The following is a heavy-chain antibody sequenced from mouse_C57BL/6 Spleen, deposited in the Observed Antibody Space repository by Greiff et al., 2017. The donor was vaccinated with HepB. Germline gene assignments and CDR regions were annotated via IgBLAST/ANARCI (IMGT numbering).Heavy chain of an antibody. CDR3: ARRGGYYFYYFDY. Sequence: EVQLQQSGPELVKPGASVKIPCKASGYTFTDYNMDWVKQSNGKSLEWIGDINPNNGGTIYNQKFKGKATLTVDKSSSTAYMELRSLTSEDTAVYYCARRGGYYFYYFDYWGQGTTLTVSS. D-gene: IGHD2-3*01. CDR1: GYTFTDYN. CDR2: INPNNGGT. V-gene: IGHV1-18*01. J-gene: IGHJ2*01.